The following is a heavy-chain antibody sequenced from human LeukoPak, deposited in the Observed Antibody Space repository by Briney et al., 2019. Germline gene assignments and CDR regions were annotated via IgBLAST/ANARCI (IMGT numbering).Heavy chain of an antibody. V-gene: IGHV4-59*11. CDR2: IYNRGTT. D-gene: IGHD6-19*01. J-gene: IGHJ4*02. CDR3: TKATQWLAFDY. Sequence: PSETLSLTCTVSGGSISSHFWSCMRQRPGKGLEWIGNIYNRGTTNYNPSLNSRVTMSVDTSKNRLSLQLTSVTAADTAVYYCTKATQWLAFDYWGRGTLVTVSS. CDR1: GGSISSHF.